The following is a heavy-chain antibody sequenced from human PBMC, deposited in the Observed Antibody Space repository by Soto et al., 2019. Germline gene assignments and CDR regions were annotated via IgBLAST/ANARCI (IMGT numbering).Heavy chain of an antibody. V-gene: IGHV1-69*01. CDR1: GGIFTNNA. CDR2: VIPLFDTA. J-gene: IGHJ6*02. D-gene: IGHD3-16*01. CDR3: ATGGHNDGYNFYHGMDV. Sequence: QVQLVQSGAEVKKPGSSVKVSCKVSGGIFTNNAISWVRQAPGQGLEWLGGVIPLFDTAYYAQIFRGGLRISADGATTTAYMELSGLTSADTAVYFCATGGHNDGYNFYHGMDVWGQGTTVTVS.